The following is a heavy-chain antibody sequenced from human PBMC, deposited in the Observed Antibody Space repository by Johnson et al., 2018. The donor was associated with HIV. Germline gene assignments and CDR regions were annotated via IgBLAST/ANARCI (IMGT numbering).Heavy chain of an antibody. V-gene: IGHV3-30-3*02. Sequence: VQLVESGGGVVQPGRSLRLSCAASGFTFSSYAMHWVRQAPGKGLEWVAVISYDGSNKYYADSVKGRFTISRDNSKNSLYLQMNSLRAEDTALYYCAKLTRLDAFDIWGQGTMVTVSS. CDR1: GFTFSSYA. CDR3: AKLTRLDAFDI. J-gene: IGHJ3*02. CDR2: ISYDGSNK. D-gene: IGHD6-25*01.